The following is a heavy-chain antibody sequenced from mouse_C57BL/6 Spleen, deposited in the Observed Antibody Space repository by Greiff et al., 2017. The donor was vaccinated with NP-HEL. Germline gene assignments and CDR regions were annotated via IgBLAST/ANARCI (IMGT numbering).Heavy chain of an antibody. Sequence: VQLQQSGPELVKPGASVKISCKASGYAFSSSWMNWVKQRPGKGLEWIGRIYPGDGDTNYNGKFKGKATLTADKSSSTAYMQLSSLTSEDSAVYFCARNYGSSYYFDFWGPGTTVTVSS. J-gene: IGHJ1*01. V-gene: IGHV1-82*01. CDR1: GYAFSSSW. CDR2: IYPGDGDT. CDR3: ARNYGSSYYFDF. D-gene: IGHD1-1*01.